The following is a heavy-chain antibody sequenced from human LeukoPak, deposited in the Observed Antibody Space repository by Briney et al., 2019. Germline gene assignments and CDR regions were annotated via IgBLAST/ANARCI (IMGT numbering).Heavy chain of an antibody. J-gene: IGHJ6*03. CDR1: GFTFSSYG. CDR3: TKGNYYDSSGYSGFRYYYMDV. CDR2: IRDDGSNK. V-gene: IGHV3-30*02. D-gene: IGHD3-22*01. Sequence: GGSLRLSCAASGFTFSSYGMHWVRQAPGKGLEWVAFIRDDGSNKYHADSVKGRFTISRDNSKNTLYLQMNSLRAEDTAVYYCTKGNYYDSSGYSGFRYYYMDVWGKGTTVTVSS.